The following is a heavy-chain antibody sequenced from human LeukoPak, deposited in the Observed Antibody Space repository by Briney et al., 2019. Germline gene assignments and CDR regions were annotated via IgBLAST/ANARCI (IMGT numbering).Heavy chain of an antibody. D-gene: IGHD4-17*01. CDR3: AKSDYGDYN. Sequence: GGSLRLSCAASGFTFSSYGMHWVRQAPGKGLGWAAVISYDGSNKYYADSVKGRFTISRDNSKNTLYLQMNSLRAEDTAVYYCAKSDYGDYNWGQGTLVTVSS. CDR1: GFTFSSYG. V-gene: IGHV3-30*18. J-gene: IGHJ4*02. CDR2: ISYDGSNK.